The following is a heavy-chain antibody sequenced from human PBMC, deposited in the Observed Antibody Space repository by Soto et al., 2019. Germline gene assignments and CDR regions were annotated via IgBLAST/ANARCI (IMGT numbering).Heavy chain of an antibody. D-gene: IGHD3-9*01. CDR2: IIPIFGTA. Sequence: SVKVSCKASGGTFSSYAISWVRQAPGQGLEWMGGIIPIFGTANYAQKFQGRVTITADESTSTAYMELSGLRSEDTAAYYCARGSGLRYFDWSPAYYFDYWGQGTLVTVSS. CDR1: GGTFSSYA. V-gene: IGHV1-69*13. J-gene: IGHJ4*02. CDR3: ARGSGLRYFDWSPAYYFDY.